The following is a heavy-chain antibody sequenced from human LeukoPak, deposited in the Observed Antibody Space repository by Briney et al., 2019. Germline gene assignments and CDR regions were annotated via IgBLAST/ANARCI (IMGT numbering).Heavy chain of an antibody. CDR1: GFTFSSYG. V-gene: IGHV3-33*01. J-gene: IGHJ4*02. Sequence: GGSLRLSCAASGFTFSSYGMHWVRQAPGKGLEWVAVIWYDGSNKYYADSVKGRFTISRDNSKNTLYLQMNGLRAEDTAVYYCARDRAFIVGATLFDYWGQGTLVTVSS. CDR2: IWYDGSNK. D-gene: IGHD1-26*01. CDR3: ARDRAFIVGATLFDY.